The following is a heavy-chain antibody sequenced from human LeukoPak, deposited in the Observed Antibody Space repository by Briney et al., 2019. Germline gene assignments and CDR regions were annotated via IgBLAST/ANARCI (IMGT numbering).Heavy chain of an antibody. Sequence: GGSLRLSCAASGFTFSSYSMNWVRQAPGKGLEWVSSISSSSSYIYYADSVKGRFTISRDNAKNSLYLQMNSLRAEDTALYYCAKGLGGKVQLLLLAFFHCLGQGTL. J-gene: IGHJ4*02. V-gene: IGHV3-21*04. CDR1: GFTFSSYS. CDR2: ISSSSSYI. D-gene: IGHD5-18*01. CDR3: AKGLGGKVQLLLLAFFHC.